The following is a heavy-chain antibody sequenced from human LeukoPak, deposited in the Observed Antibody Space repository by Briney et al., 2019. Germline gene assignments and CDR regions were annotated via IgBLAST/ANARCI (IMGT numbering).Heavy chain of an antibody. CDR1: GFTFSSCA. Sequence: GGSLRLSCAASGFTFSSCAMSWVRQAPGKGLEWVSAISGSGGSTYYADSVKGRFTISRDNSKNTLYLQMNSLRAEDTAVYYCAKDWSWGPYSSSWYEGGALGDYWGQGTLVTVSS. J-gene: IGHJ4*02. CDR2: ISGSGGST. V-gene: IGHV3-23*01. D-gene: IGHD6-13*01. CDR3: AKDWSWGPYSSSWYEGGALGDY.